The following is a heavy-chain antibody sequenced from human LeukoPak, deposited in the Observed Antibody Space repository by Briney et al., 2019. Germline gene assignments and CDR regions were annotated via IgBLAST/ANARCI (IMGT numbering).Heavy chain of an antibody. J-gene: IGHJ4*02. Sequence: GASVKVSCKVSGYTLTELSMHWVRQAPGNGLEWMGGFDPEDGETIYAQKFQGRVTMTEDTSTDTAYMELSSLRSEDTAVYYCATDLLISYDSNDYWGQGTLVTVSS. V-gene: IGHV1-24*01. CDR3: ATDLLISYDSNDY. CDR1: GYTLTELS. CDR2: FDPEDGET. D-gene: IGHD5-18*01.